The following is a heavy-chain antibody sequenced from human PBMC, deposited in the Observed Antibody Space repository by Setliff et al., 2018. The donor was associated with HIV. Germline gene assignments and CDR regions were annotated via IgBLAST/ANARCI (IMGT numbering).Heavy chain of an antibody. CDR3: ARGGGAVAGPFDY. CDR1: GGSINSGNNY. D-gene: IGHD6-19*01. V-gene: IGHV4-30-4*01. Sequence: SETLSLTCTVSGGSINSGNNYWSWIRQHPGKGLEWIGFIYYSGTTYYNPSLKSRVTISVDTSKNQFSLKLRSVSAADTAVYYCARGGGAVAGPFDYWGQGALVTVSS. J-gene: IGHJ4*02. CDR2: IYYSGTT.